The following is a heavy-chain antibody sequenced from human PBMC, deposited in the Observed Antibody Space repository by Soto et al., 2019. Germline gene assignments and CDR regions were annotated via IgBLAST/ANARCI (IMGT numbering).Heavy chain of an antibody. J-gene: IGHJ4*02. CDR3: ARDLGSGWYHY. D-gene: IGHD6-19*01. CDR2: IIPIFGTA. CDR1: GGTFSSYA. Sequence: QVQLVQSGAEVKKPGSSVKVSCKASGGTFSSYAISWVRQAPGQGLEWMGGIIPIFGTANYAENFQGRVTLAAAESADPAYMELGSLRSEDTAVYDCARDLGSGWYHYWGQGTLVTVSS. V-gene: IGHV1-69*01.